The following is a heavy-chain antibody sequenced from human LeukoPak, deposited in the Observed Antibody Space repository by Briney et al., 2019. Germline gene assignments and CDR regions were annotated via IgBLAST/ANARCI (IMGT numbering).Heavy chain of an antibody. Sequence: GGSLRLSCAASGFTFSSYEKNWVRQAPGKGLEWVSYISSSGSTISYSASVKGRFTISSDNAKNSLYLQMNSLRAEDTAVYYCAPIRGVTYWGQGTLVTVSS. CDR3: APIRGVTY. V-gene: IGHV3-48*03. CDR2: ISSSGSTI. CDR1: GFTFSSYE. J-gene: IGHJ4*02. D-gene: IGHD3-10*01.